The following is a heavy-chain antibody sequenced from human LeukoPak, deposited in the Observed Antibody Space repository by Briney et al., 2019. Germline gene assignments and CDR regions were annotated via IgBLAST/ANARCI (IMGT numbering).Heavy chain of an antibody. CDR3: ARVGYCSGTSCSNWFDP. CDR2: INPNSGGT. CDR1: GYTFTGYY. J-gene: IGHJ5*02. Sequence: ASVKVSCKASGYTFTGYYMHWVRQAPGQGLEWMGWINPNSGGTNYAQKFQGRVTMTRDTSISTAYMELSRLRSDDTAVYYCARVGYCSGTSCSNWFDPWGQGTLVTVSS. D-gene: IGHD2-2*01. V-gene: IGHV1-2*02.